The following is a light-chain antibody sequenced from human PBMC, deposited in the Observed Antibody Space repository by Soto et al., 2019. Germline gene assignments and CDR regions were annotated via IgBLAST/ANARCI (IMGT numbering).Light chain of an antibody. V-gene: IGKV3-11*01. CDR2: DAS. CDR3: QQRSNWPLT. Sequence: DILLTQSPGTLSLSPGERATLSCRASQSVSSNHLAWYQQKPGQAPRLLIYDASNRATGIPARFSGSGSGTDFTLTISSLEPEDFAVYYCQQRSNWPLTFGQGTRLEIK. J-gene: IGKJ5*01. CDR1: QSVSSN.